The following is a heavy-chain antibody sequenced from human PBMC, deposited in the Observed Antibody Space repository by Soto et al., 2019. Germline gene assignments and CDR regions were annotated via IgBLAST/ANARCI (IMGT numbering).Heavy chain of an antibody. CDR2: ISYDGSNK. CDR1: GFTFRSYG. CDR3: AKMVRGEDVVV. V-gene: IGHV3-30*18. Sequence: QVQLVESGGGVVQPGSGRSLRLSCAASGFTFRSYGMHWVRQAPGKGLEWVAVISYDGSNKYYADSVKGRFTISRDNSKNTLYLQMNSLRAEDTAVYYCAKMVRGEDVVVWGQGTTVTVSS. J-gene: IGHJ6*02. D-gene: IGHD3-10*01.